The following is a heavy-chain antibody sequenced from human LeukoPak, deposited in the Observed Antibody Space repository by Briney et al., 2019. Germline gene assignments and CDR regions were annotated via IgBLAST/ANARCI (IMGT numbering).Heavy chain of an antibody. CDR2: ISGSGTM. D-gene: IGHD4-23*01. J-gene: IGHJ4*02. V-gene: IGHV3-48*02. CDR1: GFTFSSYS. Sequence: QPGGSLRLSCAASGFTFSSYSMGWVRQAPGEGLEWVSLISGSGTMFYADSVTGRFTISRDNAKNSLYLQMNSLRDEDTAVYYCAAYGGSNRGSFDYWGQGTLVTVSS. CDR3: AAYGGSNRGSFDY.